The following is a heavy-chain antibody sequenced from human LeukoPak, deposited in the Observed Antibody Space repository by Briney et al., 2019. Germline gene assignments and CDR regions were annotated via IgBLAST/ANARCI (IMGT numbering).Heavy chain of an antibody. Sequence: SETLSLTCTVSGGSISSYYWSWIRQPPGKGLEWIGYIYYSGSTNYNPSLKSRVTISVDTSKNQFSLKLSSVTAADTAVYYCAVLSMAAPLYAEYFQHWGQGTLVTVSS. CDR2: IYYSGST. CDR3: AVLSMAAPLYAEYFQH. V-gene: IGHV4-59*01. J-gene: IGHJ1*01. CDR1: GGSISSYY. D-gene: IGHD2/OR15-2a*01.